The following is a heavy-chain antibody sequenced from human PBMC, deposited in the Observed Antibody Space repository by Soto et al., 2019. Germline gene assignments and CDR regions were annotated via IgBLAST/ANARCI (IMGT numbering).Heavy chain of an antibody. CDR2: ISSSGSTI. D-gene: IGHD4-17*01. J-gene: IGHJ6*03. CDR1: GFTFSDYY. CDR3: AMASYGDYAPYYYMDV. V-gene: IGHV3-11*01. Sequence: GGSLRLSCAASGFTFSDYYMSWIRQAPGKGLEWVSYISSSGSTIYYADSVKGRFTISRDNAKNSLYLQMNSLRAEDTAVYYCAMASYGDYAPYYYMDVWGKGTTVTVSS.